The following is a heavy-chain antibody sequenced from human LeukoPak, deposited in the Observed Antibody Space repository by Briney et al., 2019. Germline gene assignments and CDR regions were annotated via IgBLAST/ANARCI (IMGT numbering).Heavy chain of an antibody. CDR2: IKQDGSEK. D-gene: IGHD2-2*02. J-gene: IGHJ3*02. CDR1: GFTFSSYW. V-gene: IGHV3-7*01. CDR3: ARERGGFCSGTPCYKAFDI. Sequence: GGSLRLSCAASGFTFSSYWMSWVRQAPGKGLEWLANIKQDGSEKYYVGSVKGRFTISRDNAKNSLDLQMTSLRADDTAVYYCARERGGFCSGTPCYKAFDIWGQGTMVTVSS.